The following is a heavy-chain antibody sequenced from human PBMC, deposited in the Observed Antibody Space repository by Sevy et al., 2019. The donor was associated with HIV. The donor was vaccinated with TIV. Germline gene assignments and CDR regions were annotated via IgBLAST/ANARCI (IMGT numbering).Heavy chain of an antibody. CDR1: GGSISSYY. V-gene: IGHV4-59*01. CDR3: ASAYYDSSGYYPLFDY. J-gene: IGHJ4*02. CDR2: IYYSGST. D-gene: IGHD3-22*01. Sequence: SETLSLTCTVSGGSISSYYWSWIRQPPGKGLEWIGYIYYSGSTNYNPSLKSRVTISVDTSKNQFSLKLSSVTAADTAAYYYASAYYDSSGYYPLFDYWGQGTLVTVS.